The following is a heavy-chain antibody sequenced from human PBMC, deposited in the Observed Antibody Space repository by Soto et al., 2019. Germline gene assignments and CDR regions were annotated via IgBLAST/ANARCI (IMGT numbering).Heavy chain of an antibody. D-gene: IGHD2-2*01. CDR2: IYYSGST. CDR1: GGSISSSSYY. J-gene: IGHJ4*02. Sequence: SETLSLTCTVSGGSISSSSYYWGWIRQPPGKGLEWIGSIYYSGSTYYNPSLKSRVTISVDTSKNQFSLKLSSVTAADTAVYYCARRGVPAANGLDYWGQGTLVTVSS. CDR3: ARRGVPAANGLDY. V-gene: IGHV4-39*01.